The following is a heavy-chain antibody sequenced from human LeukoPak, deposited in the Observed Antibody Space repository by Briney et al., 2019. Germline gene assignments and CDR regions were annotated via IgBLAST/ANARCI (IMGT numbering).Heavy chain of an antibody. CDR2: INQDGSER. V-gene: IGHV3-7*04. J-gene: IGHJ4*02. CDR1: GFTCSGFW. Sequence: GGSLRLSCAASGFTCSGFWISWVRQAPGKGLEWVANINQDGSERYYVDSVKGRFTISRDNARNSLYLQMNSLRAEDTAVYYCARGYGSGTYRGTTQIFDFWGQGTLVTVSS. CDR3: ARGYGSGTYRGTTQIFDF. D-gene: IGHD3-10*01.